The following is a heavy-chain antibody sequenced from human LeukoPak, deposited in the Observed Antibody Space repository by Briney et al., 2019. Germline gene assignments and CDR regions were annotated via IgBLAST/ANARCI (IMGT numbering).Heavy chain of an antibody. CDR2: IRNDGSDK. CDR3: ARDSTGWYYHY. V-gene: IGHV3-30*02. CDR1: GFIFSSYG. Sequence: GRSLRLSCVASGFIFSSYGMYWVRQAPDKGLEWVAFIRNDGSDKYYTGSVKGRFTISRDNSKNTLYLQMNSLRAEDTAVYYCARDSTGWYYHYWGQGTLVTVSS. J-gene: IGHJ4*02. D-gene: IGHD6-19*01.